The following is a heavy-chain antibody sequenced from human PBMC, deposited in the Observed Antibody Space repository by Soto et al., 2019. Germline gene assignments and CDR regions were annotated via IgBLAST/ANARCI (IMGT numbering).Heavy chain of an antibody. CDR1: GGSFSGYH. V-gene: IGHV4-34*01. Sequence: SETLSLTCAVYGGSFSGYHWSWIRQPPGKGLEWIGEINHSGSTNYNPSLKSRVTISVDTSKNQFSLKLSSVTAADTAVYYCARGPGFPGLGIRSYYYYYGMDVWGQGTTVTVSS. J-gene: IGHJ6*02. CDR2: INHSGST. CDR3: ARGPGFPGLGIRSYYYYYGMDV. D-gene: IGHD2-21*01.